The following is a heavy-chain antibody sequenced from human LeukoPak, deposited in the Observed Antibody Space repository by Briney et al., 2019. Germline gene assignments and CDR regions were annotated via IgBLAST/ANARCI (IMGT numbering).Heavy chain of an antibody. D-gene: IGHD4-17*01. CDR1: GDSLSSNSAA. Sequence: SQTLSLTCAISGDSLSSNSAAWNWIRQSPSRGLEWLGRTYYRSKWYNDYALSVKSRITISPDTSKNQFSLKLSSVTAADTAVYYCARVTTVTKFCDYWGQGTLVTVFS. J-gene: IGHJ4*02. CDR2: TYYRSKWYN. CDR3: ARVTTVTKFCDY. V-gene: IGHV6-1*01.